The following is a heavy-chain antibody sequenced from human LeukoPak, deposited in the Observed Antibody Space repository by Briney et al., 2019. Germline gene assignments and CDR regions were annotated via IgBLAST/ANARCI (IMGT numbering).Heavy chain of an antibody. CDR1: GGSISSYY. CDR3: ARHYRGSYVDY. V-gene: IGHV4-4*09. D-gene: IGHD1-26*01. Sequence: SETLSLTRTVSGGSISSYYWSWIRQPPGKGLEWIGYIYTSGSTNYNPSLKSRVTISVDTSKNQFSLKLSSVTAADTAVYYCARHYRGSYVDYWGQGTLVTVSS. J-gene: IGHJ4*02. CDR2: IYTSGST.